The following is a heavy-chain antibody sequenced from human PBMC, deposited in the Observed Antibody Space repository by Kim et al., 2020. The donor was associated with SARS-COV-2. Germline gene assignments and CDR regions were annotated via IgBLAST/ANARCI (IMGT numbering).Heavy chain of an antibody. D-gene: IGHD5-18*01. CDR2: ISYGGST. Sequence: SETLSLTCTVSGGSISTSDYFWGWIRQPPGKGLEWIATISYGGSTKYNPSLKSRVTISVDTSNNQFSLRLSSVTAADTAVYYCARLVVGSIQLWLKWDY. CDR1: GGSISTSDYF. CDR3: ARLVVGSIQLWLKWDY. V-gene: IGHV4-39*01. J-gene: IGHJ6*01.